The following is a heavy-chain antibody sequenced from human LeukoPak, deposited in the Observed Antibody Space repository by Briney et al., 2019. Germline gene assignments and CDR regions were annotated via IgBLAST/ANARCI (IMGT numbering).Heavy chain of an antibody. J-gene: IGHJ1*01. CDR2: IKHDGSEK. Sequence: PGGSLRLSCAASGFIFTNYFMSWVRQAPGKGLEWVASIKHDGSEKYYVDSVRGRFTISRDNSKNTLYLQMNSLRAEDTALYYCAKKVVVGATSPYSDFQDWGQGTLVTVSS. D-gene: IGHD1-26*01. V-gene: IGHV3-7*03. CDR3: AKKVVVGATSPYSDFQD. CDR1: GFIFTNYF.